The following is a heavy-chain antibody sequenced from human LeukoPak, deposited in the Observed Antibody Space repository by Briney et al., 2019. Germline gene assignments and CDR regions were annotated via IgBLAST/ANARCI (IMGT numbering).Heavy chain of an antibody. D-gene: IGHD5-24*01. CDR3: AKEKEMATTFYYCYYGMDV. V-gene: IGHV3-30*18. CDR2: ISYDGSNK. J-gene: IGHJ6*02. CDR1: GFTFSSYG. Sequence: GGSLRLTCAASGFTFSSYGMHWVRQAPGKGLEWVAVISYDGSNKYYADSVKGRFTISRDNSKNTLYLQMNSLRAEDTAVYYCAKEKEMATTFYYCYYGMDVWGQGTTVTVSS.